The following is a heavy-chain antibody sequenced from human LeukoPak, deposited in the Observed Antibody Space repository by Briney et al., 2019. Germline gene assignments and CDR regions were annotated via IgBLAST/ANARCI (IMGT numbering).Heavy chain of an antibody. CDR3: ARNPCENTNCTRGVFDI. D-gene: IGHD2-2*01. J-gene: IGHJ3*02. V-gene: IGHV3-66*02. CDR1: GFTISSNY. CDR2: IYSGGAT. Sequence: GGSLRLSCVASGFTISSNYMTWVRQAPGKGLEWVSVIYSGGATYYADSVKGRFTISRDNSKNTLYLQMNSLRVEDTAVYYCARNPCENTNCTRGVFDIWGQGTMVTVSS.